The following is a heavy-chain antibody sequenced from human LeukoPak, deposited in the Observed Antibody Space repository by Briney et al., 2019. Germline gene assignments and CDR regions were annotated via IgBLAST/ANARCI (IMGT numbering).Heavy chain of an antibody. V-gene: IGHV3-23*01. Sequence: GSLRLSCAASGFTFSSSAMSWVRQAPGKGLEWLSVMSGSGGSTYYADSVKGRFTIARDNSENTLYLHINSLRAEDTAVYYCTRGGGWLQEMGDYWGQGTLVTVSS. D-gene: IGHD5-24*01. CDR2: MSGSGGST. CDR3: TRGGGWLQEMGDY. CDR1: GFTFSSSA. J-gene: IGHJ4*02.